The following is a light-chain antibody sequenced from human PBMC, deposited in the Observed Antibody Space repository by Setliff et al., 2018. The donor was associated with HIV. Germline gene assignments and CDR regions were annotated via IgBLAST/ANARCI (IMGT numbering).Light chain of an antibody. CDR2: EVR. Sequence: QSALPQPASVSGSPGQSITISCTGSSSDVGGYNYVSWYQQHPGKVPKLIIYEVRNRPSGVSTRFSASKSGNTASLTISGLQTEDEADYYCSSYTSSSTRVFGTGTQLTVL. CDR3: SSYTSSSTRV. J-gene: IGLJ1*01. V-gene: IGLV2-14*01. CDR1: SSDVGGYNY.